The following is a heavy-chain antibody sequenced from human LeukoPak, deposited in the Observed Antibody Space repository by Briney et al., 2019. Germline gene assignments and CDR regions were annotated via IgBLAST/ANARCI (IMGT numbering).Heavy chain of an antibody. CDR3: ARVEYCTKGVCINYDL. D-gene: IGHD2-8*01. Sequence: ASVKVSCKASGYTFTGPYIHWMRQAPGQGPEWMGWINPSSGGTKYAQKFQGRVTVTRDTSTSTAYMELSGPRADDTATYYCARVEYCTKGVCINYDLWGQGTLVTVSS. CDR2: INPSSGGT. J-gene: IGHJ4*02. V-gene: IGHV1-2*02. CDR1: GYTFTGPY.